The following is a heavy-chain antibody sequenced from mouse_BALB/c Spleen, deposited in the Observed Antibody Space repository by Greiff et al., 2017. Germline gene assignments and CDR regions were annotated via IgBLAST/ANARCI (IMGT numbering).Heavy chain of an antibody. CDR2: ISDGGSYT. D-gene: IGHD2-4*01. Sequence: EVQLVESGGGLVKPGGSLKLSCAASGFTFSDYYMYWVRQTPEKRLEWVATISDGGSYTYYPDSVKGRFTISRDNAKNNLYLQMSSLKSEDTAMYYCARSSTMITGGYFDVWGAGTTVTVSS. CDR1: GFTFSDYY. CDR3: ARSSTMITGGYFDV. V-gene: IGHV5-4*02. J-gene: IGHJ1*01.